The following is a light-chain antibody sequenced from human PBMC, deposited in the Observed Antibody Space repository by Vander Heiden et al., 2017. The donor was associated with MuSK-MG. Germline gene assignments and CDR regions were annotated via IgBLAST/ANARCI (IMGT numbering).Light chain of an antibody. V-gene: IGKV2-28*01. CDR1: QRLLRSNGYID. CDR2: SGS. CDR3: RNTRQPPIT. Sequence: IVLTQSPLSLPVTPGGPASIPCSSSQRLLRSNGYIDLDWHLQNPGHSPQLLIYSGSTRASGVPDRGSGSGSGTDFTLNSRRAEDEDVGVYYRRNTRQPPITFGQGTRLEIK. J-gene: IGKJ5*01.